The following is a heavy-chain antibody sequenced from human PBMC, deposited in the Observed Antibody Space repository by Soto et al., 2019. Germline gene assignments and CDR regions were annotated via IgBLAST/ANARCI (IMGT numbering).Heavy chain of an antibody. D-gene: IGHD3-9*01. J-gene: IGHJ5*02. CDR1: GGTFSSYA. V-gene: IGHV1-69*01. CDR3: ARGYDILTGYSSGSGRDWFDP. CDR2: IIPIFGTA. Sequence: SVKVYCKASGGTFSSYAISWVRQAPVQGLEWMGGIIPIFGTANYAQKFQGRVTITADESTSTAYMELSSLRSEDTAVYYCARGYDILTGYSSGSGRDWFDPWGQGTLVTVSS.